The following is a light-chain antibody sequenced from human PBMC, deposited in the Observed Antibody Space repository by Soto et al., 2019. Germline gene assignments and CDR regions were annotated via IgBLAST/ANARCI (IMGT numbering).Light chain of an antibody. Sequence: QSALTQPPSASGSPGQSVPISCTGTSSDVGGYNSVSWYQQHPGKAPKLMIYGVSTRPSGVPDRFSGSKSGNTASLTVSGLQAEDEADYYCSSYAGRNNAVVFGGGTKLTVL. J-gene: IGLJ2*01. CDR2: GVS. V-gene: IGLV2-8*01. CDR1: SSDVGGYNS. CDR3: SSYAGRNNAVV.